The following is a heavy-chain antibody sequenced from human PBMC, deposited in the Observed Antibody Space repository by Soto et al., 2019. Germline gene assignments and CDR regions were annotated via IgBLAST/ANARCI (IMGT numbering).Heavy chain of an antibody. CDR2: ISAYNGNT. V-gene: IGHV1-18*04. CDR3: ARYYDFWSGYNLAGKYYGMDV. CDR1: GYTFTSYG. J-gene: IGHJ6*02. D-gene: IGHD3-3*01. Sequence: ASVKVSCTASGYTFTSYGISWVRQAPGQGLEWMGWISAYNGNTNYAQKLQGRVTMTTDTSTSTAYMELRSLRSDDTAVYYCARYYDFWSGYNLAGKYYGMDVWGQGTTVTVSS.